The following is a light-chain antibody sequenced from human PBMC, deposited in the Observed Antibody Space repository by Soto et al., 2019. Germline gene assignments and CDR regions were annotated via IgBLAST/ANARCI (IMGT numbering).Light chain of an antibody. V-gene: IGKV3-20*01. J-gene: IGKJ2*01. CDR3: QQYGSSPLT. CDR2: GAS. Sequence: EIVLTQSPGTLSLSPGERATLSCRASQSVSSSYLAWYQQKPGQAPRLLIYGASSRATGIPDRFSGSGSGIDFTMTISTLEPEDFAVYYCQQYGSSPLTFGQVTKLEIK. CDR1: QSVSSSY.